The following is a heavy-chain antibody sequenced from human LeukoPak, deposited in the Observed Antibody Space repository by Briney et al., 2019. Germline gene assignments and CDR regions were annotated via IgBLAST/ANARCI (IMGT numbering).Heavy chain of an antibody. J-gene: IGHJ5*02. D-gene: IGHD2-21*01. V-gene: IGHV3-23*01. CDR2: ISGSGGST. Sequence: GGLLRLSCVASGFTFSSNAMSWVRPAPLKGLEWVSAISGSGGSTYYADSGKGRFNISRDTSEHTLYLQMNSLRAEDTSVYYCAKGHSPYFHDAWGQGTLVTVSS. CDR3: AKGHSPYFHDA. CDR1: GFTFSSNA.